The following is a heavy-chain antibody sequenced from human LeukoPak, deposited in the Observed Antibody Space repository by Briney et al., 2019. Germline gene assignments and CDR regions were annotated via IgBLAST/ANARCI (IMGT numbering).Heavy chain of an antibody. D-gene: IGHD6-19*01. CDR1: GFTFSSYE. V-gene: IGHV3-48*03. J-gene: IGHJ4*02. Sequence: PGGSLRLSCAASGFTFSSYEMNWVRQAPGKGLEWVSYINSSGSTTYYAASVKGRFTISRDNAKNSLYLQMNSLRVEDTAVYYCASQKGRIALAVDYWGQGTLVTVSS. CDR3: ASQKGRIALAVDY. CDR2: INSSGSTT.